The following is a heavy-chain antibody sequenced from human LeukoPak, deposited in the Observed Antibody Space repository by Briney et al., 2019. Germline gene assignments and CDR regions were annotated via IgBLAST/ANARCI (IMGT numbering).Heavy chain of an antibody. CDR3: AKSAARIVGATVSAAEFDY. CDR2: ISGSGGST. J-gene: IGHJ4*02. CDR1: GFTFSSYA. Sequence: GGSLRLSCAASGFTFSSYAMSWVRQAPGKGLEWVSAISGSGGSTYYADSVKGRFTICRDNSKNTLYLQMNSLRAEDTAVYYCAKSAARIVGATVSAAEFDYWGQGTLVTVSS. V-gene: IGHV3-23*01. D-gene: IGHD1-26*01.